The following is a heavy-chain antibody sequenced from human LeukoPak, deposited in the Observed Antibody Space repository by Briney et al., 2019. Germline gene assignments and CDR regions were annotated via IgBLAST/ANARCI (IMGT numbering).Heavy chain of an antibody. J-gene: IGHJ4*02. Sequence: GGSLRLSCAASGFTFDDYAMHWVRQAPGKGLEWVSGISWNSGSIGYADSVKGRFTISRDNAKSSLYLQMNSLRAEDTALYYCAKDISGSYLTVFDYWGQGTLVTVSS. CDR3: AKDISGSYLTVFDY. V-gene: IGHV3-9*01. CDR1: GFTFDDYA. D-gene: IGHD1-26*01. CDR2: ISWNSGSI.